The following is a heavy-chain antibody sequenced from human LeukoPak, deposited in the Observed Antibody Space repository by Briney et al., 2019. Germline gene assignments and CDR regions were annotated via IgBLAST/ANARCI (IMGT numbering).Heavy chain of an antibody. Sequence: SETLSLTCTVSGGSISSYYYNWFRQPPGKGLEWIGYIYYSGSTDYNPSLKSRVTISLDTSMNHFSLNLTSVTAADTAVYYCASTTYSRSPYYYGVDVWGQGTTVIVSS. V-gene: IGHV4-59*01. D-gene: IGHD6-6*01. CDR3: ASTTYSRSPYYYGVDV. CDR2: IYYSGST. CDR1: GGSISSYY. J-gene: IGHJ6*02.